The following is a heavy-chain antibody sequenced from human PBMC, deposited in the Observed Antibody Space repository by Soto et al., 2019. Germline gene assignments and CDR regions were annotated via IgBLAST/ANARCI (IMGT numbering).Heavy chain of an antibody. D-gene: IGHD4-17*01. CDR1: KFTFSSDG. CDR3: AKDHLETTVNTRSE. CDR2: ISYDGNNK. V-gene: IGHV3-30*18. J-gene: IGHJ4*02. Sequence: WGSLRGSCAAAKFTFSSDGMRGVGDTPGKGLEWVAVISYDGNNKYYADSVKGLFTISRDNSKNTLYLQMNSLRAEDTAVYYCAKDHLETTVNTRSEWGQGTLVT.